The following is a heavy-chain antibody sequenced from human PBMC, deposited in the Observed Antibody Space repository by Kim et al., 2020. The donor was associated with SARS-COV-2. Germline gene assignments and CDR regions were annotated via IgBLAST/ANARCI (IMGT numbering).Heavy chain of an antibody. Sequence: SETLSLTCAVSGGSISSGGYSWSWIRQPPGKGLEWIGYIYHSGSTYYNPSLKSRVTISVDRSKNQFSLKLSSVTAADTAVYYCARDNPYYYGSGSFRAFDIWGQGTMVTVSS. V-gene: IGHV4-30-2*01. D-gene: IGHD3-10*01. CDR2: IYHSGST. CDR3: ARDNPYYYGSGSFRAFDI. J-gene: IGHJ3*02. CDR1: GGSISSGGYS.